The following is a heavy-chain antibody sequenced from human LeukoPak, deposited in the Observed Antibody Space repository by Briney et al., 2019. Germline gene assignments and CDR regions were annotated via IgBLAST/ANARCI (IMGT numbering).Heavy chain of an antibody. J-gene: IGHJ3*02. D-gene: IGHD5-24*01. Sequence: GGSLRLSCAGSGFSFSSYGMHWVRQAPGKGLEWVAVISYDGSNKYSADSVKGRFTISRDNAKNTLYLQMNSLRAEDTAVYYCARERDAAFDIWGQGTMVTVSS. CDR3: ARERDAAFDI. V-gene: IGHV3-30*03. CDR1: GFSFSSYG. CDR2: ISYDGSNK.